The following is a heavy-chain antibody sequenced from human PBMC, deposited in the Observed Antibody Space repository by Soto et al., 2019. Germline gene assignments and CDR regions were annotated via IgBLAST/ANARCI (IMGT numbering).Heavy chain of an antibody. Sequence: GGSVKVSCKGSGGNFIDYAFSWVRQAPGQGREWMGGIIPIIARADYAQKFQGRVTITADESRRTAYMEVTSLTSEDTAVYFCAGTYDTSVVDPYYSDYWGQGPPGTASS. CDR2: IIPIIARA. CDR3: AGTYDTSVVDPYYSDY. J-gene: IGHJ4*02. D-gene: IGHD3-22*01. CDR1: GGNFIDYA. V-gene: IGHV1-69*13.